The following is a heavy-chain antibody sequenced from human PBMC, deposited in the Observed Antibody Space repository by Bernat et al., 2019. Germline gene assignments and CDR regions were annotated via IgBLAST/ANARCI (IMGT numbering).Heavy chain of an antibody. J-gene: IGHJ6*02. CDR3: AKDGRGAARKIMFYYYGMDV. D-gene: IGHD3-10*02. CDR2: MSCDGSKK. Sequence: QVQLVESGGGVVQPGRSLRLSCAASEFNFSNYGMHWVRQAPGKGLEWVAVMSCDGSKKYYADSVKGRFTISRDNSKNTLYLQMNSLRGEDTAVYYCAKDGRGAARKIMFYYYGMDVWGQGTTVTVSS. V-gene: IGHV3-30*18. CDR1: EFNFSNYG.